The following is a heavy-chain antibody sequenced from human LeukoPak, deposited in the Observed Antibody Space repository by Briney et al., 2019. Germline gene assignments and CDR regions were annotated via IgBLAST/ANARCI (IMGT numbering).Heavy chain of an antibody. CDR2: INNNGGRT. D-gene: IGHD3-3*01. J-gene: IGHJ4*02. CDR1: GFIFSNYD. V-gene: IGHV3-64D*06. Sequence: GGSLRLSCLASGFIFSNYDMHWVRQAPEKGLEYVSAINNNGGRTYYADSVKGRFTVSRDNPKNTLYLQMSSLRAEDTAVYYCVKMYDGYWGQGTLVTVSS. CDR3: VKMYDGY.